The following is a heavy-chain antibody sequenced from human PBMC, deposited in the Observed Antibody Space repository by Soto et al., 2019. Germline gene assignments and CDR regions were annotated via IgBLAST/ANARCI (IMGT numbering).Heavy chain of an antibody. CDR1: GFTFSSYA. CDR3: ARAGCDGGSCYTLVGLRYGMDV. Sequence: QVQLVESGGGVVQPGRSLRLSCAASGFTFSSYAMHWVRQAPGKGLEWVAVISYDGSNKYYADSVKGRFTISRDNSKXPXXXQXXGLRAEDTAVYYCARAGCDGGSCYTLVGLRYGMDVWGQGTTVTVSS. V-gene: IGHV3-30-3*01. D-gene: IGHD2-15*01. CDR2: ISYDGSNK. J-gene: IGHJ6*02.